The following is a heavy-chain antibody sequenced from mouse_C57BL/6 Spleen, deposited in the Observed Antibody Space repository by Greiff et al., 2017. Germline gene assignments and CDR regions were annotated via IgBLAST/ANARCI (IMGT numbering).Heavy chain of an antibody. CDR3: AREGCNSYYFDY. Sequence: EVKLMESGGGLVKPGGSLQLSCAASGFTFSSYAMSWVRQTPEKRLEWVATISDGGSYTYYPDNVKGRFTSSRDNAKNNRYLQMSHLKSEDTAMYYCAREGCNSYYFDYWGQGTTLTGSS. D-gene: IGHD2-1*01. J-gene: IGHJ2*01. CDR2: ISDGGSYT. V-gene: IGHV5-4*01. CDR1: GFTFSSYA.